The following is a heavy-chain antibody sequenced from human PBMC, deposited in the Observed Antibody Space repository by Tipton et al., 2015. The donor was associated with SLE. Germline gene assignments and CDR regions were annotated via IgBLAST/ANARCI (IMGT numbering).Heavy chain of an antibody. CDR2: VYYTGNT. CDR1: GGSISSSY. D-gene: IGHD3-22*01. J-gene: IGHJ4*02. V-gene: IGHV4-59*12. CDR3: ARDEYRYDTTGYHLLGHFDF. Sequence: TLSLSCTVSGGSISSSYWSWIRQPPGKGLEWVGTVYYTGNTFYNPSLKSRVTISVDTSKNQFSLNLSSVTAADTAVYYCARDEYRYDTTGYHLLGHFDFWGQGTLVTVSS.